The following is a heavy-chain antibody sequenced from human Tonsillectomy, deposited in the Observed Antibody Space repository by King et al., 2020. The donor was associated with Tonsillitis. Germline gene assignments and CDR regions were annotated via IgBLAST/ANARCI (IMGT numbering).Heavy chain of an antibody. CDR3: TTLGAGGATWD. Sequence: VQLVESGGVLVEPGGSLRLSCAASGFSFNIAWMGWVRQAPGKGLEWVGHIKSNNNGGTTAYAAPVKGRFTISRDDSKNTLYLQMNSLKAEDTAVYYCTTLGAGGATWDWGQGSLVTVSS. CDR2: IKSNNNGGTT. D-gene: IGHD1-26*01. CDR1: GFSFNIAW. J-gene: IGHJ4*02. V-gene: IGHV3-15*01.